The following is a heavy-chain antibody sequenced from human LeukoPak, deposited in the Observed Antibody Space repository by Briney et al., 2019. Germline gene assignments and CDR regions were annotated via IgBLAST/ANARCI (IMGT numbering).Heavy chain of an antibody. CDR3: ARRTFSNLVDY. V-gene: IGHV4-61*01. Sequence: SETLSLTCTVSGGSISSSNWWSWIRQPPGKGLEWIGYIYYSGSTNYNPSLKSRVTISVDTSKNQFSLKLSSVTAADTAVYYCARRTFSNLVDYWGQGTLVTVSS. CDR1: GGSISSSNW. D-gene: IGHD1-14*01. J-gene: IGHJ4*02. CDR2: IYYSGST.